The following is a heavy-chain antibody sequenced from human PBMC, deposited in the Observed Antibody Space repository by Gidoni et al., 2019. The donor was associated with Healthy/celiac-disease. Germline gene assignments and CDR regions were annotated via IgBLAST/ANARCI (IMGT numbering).Heavy chain of an antibody. V-gene: IGHV1-46*03. CDR2: INPSGGST. CDR3: ARGKKLRFLEWSSSYNWFDP. Sequence: VQLAQSGAEVKKPAASVKVSCKASGYPFTRYYMHWVRQAPGQGLEWMGLINPSGGSTSYAQKFQGRVTMTRDTSTSTVYMELSSLRSEDTAVYYCARGKKLRFLEWSSSYNWFDPWGQGTLVTVSS. J-gene: IGHJ5*02. CDR1: GYPFTRYY. D-gene: IGHD3-3*01.